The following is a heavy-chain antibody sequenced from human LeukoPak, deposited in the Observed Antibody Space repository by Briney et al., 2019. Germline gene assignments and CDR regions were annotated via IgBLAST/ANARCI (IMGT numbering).Heavy chain of an antibody. D-gene: IGHD6-19*01. V-gene: IGHV3-33*08. CDR2: IWYDGSNK. J-gene: IGHJ6*02. Sequence: PGGSLRLSCAASGFTFSSYGMHWVRQAPGKGLEWVAVIWYDGSNKYYADSVKGRFTISRDNSKNTLYLQMNSLRAEDTAVYYCARAPYSSGWALYYYGMDVWGQGTRVTVSS. CDR1: GFTFSSYG. CDR3: ARAPYSSGWALYYYGMDV.